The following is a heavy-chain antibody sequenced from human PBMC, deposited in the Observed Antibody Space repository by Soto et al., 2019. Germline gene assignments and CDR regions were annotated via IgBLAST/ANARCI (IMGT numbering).Heavy chain of an antibody. V-gene: IGHV4-59*01. CDR2: IYYSGST. CDR3: ARFREASWFDP. D-gene: IGHD3-10*01. J-gene: IGHJ5*02. Sequence: SETLSLTCTVSGGSITTYYWSWIRQPPGKGLEWVGYIYYSGSTNYNPSLKSRVSISVDTSKNQFSLKLSSVTAADTAVYYCARFREASWFDPWGQGTLVTVSS. CDR1: GGSITTYY.